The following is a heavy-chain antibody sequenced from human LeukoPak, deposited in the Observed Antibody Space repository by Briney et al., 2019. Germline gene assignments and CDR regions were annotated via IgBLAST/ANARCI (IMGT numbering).Heavy chain of an antibody. Sequence: GESLKISCKGSGYSFTSYWIGWVRQMPGKGLEWMGIIYPGDSDTRYSPSFQGQVTISADKSISTAYLQWSSLKASDTAMYYCARLTLREYYYGSGSYIRYWGQGTLVTVSS. CDR2: IYPGDSDT. D-gene: IGHD3-10*01. CDR3: ARLTLREYYYGSGSYIRY. V-gene: IGHV5-51*01. J-gene: IGHJ4*02. CDR1: GYSFTSYW.